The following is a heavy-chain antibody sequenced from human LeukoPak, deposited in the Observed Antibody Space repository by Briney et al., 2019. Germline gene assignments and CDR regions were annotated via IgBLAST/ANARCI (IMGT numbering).Heavy chain of an antibody. CDR1: GYTLSKLS. Sequence: ASVKVSCKVSGYTLSKLSMHWVRQAPGKGLEWMGGFDPGAGETIYAQRFQGRLTVTEDIFTDTANMELSSLRSEDTAVYYCTTGIQLSPAASFYFDYWGQGTLVTVSP. CDR3: TTGIQLSPAASFYFDY. V-gene: IGHV1-24*01. D-gene: IGHD5-18*01. J-gene: IGHJ4*02. CDR2: FDPGAGET.